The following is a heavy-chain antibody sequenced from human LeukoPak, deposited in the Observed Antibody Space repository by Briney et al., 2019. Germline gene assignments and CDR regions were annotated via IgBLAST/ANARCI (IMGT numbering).Heavy chain of an antibody. D-gene: IGHD1-26*01. CDR3: ARDPAGAAGETLFDY. V-gene: IGHV1-69*04. CDR2: IIPILGIA. CDR1: GGTFSSYT. J-gene: IGHJ4*02. Sequence: SVKVSCKASGGTFSSYTISWARQAPGQGLEWMGRIIPILGIANYAQKFQGRVTITADKSTSTAYMELSSLRSEDTAVYYCARDPAGAAGETLFDYWGQGTLVTVSS.